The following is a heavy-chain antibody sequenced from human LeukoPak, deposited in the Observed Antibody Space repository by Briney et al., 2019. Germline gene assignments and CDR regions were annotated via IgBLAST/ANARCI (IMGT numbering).Heavy chain of an antibody. J-gene: IGHJ4*02. CDR1: GGSISSYY. CDR3: ARKDTATEQNDY. Sequence: SETLSLTCTVSGGSISSYYWSWIRQPPGKRLEWIGYIYYSGSTNHNPSLKSRVTISVDTSKNQFSLKLSFVTAADTAVYYCARKDTATEQNDYWGQGTLVTVSS. V-gene: IGHV4-59*01. CDR2: IYYSGST. D-gene: IGHD5-18*01.